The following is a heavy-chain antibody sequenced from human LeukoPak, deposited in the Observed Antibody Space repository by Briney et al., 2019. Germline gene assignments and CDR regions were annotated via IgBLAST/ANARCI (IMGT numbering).Heavy chain of an antibody. CDR3: ARGESSGSSDY. J-gene: IGHJ4*02. V-gene: IGHV4-59*01. CDR2: IYYSGST. CDR1: GGSISSYY. D-gene: IGHD1-26*01. Sequence: SETLFLTCTVSGGSISSYYWSWIRQPPGKGLEWIGYIYYSGSTNYNPSLKSRVTISVDTSKNQFSLKLSSVTAADTAVYYCARGESSGSSDYWGQGTLVTVSS.